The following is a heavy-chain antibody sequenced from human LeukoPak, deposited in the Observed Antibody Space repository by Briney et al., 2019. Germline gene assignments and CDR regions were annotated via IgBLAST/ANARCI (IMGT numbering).Heavy chain of an antibody. J-gene: IGHJ4*02. Sequence: SETLSLTCAVYGGSFSGYYWSWIRQPPGKGLEWIGEINHSGSTNYNPSLKSRVTISVDTSKNQFSLKLISVTAADTAVYYCAREGDYGDYGSSASYYFDYWGQGTLVTVSS. D-gene: IGHD4-17*01. CDR1: GGSFSGYY. CDR2: INHSGST. V-gene: IGHV4-34*01. CDR3: AREGDYGDYGSSASYYFDY.